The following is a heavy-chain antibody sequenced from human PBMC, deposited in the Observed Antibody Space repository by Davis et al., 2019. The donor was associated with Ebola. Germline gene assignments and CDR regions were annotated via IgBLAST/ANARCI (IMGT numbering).Heavy chain of an antibody. Sequence: PSETLSLTCTVSGGSISSYYWSWIRQPPGKGLEWIGYIYYSGSTNYNPSLKNRVTISVDTSKNQFSLKLSSVTAADTAVYYCARGIRFLEWLPPEYYYYMDVWGKGTTVTVSS. D-gene: IGHD3-3*01. V-gene: IGHV4-59*01. CDR1: GGSISSYY. J-gene: IGHJ6*03. CDR3: ARGIRFLEWLPPEYYYYMDV. CDR2: IYYSGST.